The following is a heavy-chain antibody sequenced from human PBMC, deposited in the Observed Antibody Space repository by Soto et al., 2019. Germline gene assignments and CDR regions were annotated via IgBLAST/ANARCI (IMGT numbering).Heavy chain of an antibody. CDR1: GYTFTSYA. CDR3: AMAPHYYDSSGYYYH. V-gene: IGHV1-3*01. D-gene: IGHD3-22*01. J-gene: IGHJ5*02. CDR2: INAGNGNT. Sequence: AAVKVSCKASGYTFTSYAMHWVRQAPEQRLEWMGWINAGNGNTKYSQKFPGRVTITRDTYASTDYMELSSLRSAATAVYYCAMAPHYYDSSGYYYHWGQGTLVTVSS.